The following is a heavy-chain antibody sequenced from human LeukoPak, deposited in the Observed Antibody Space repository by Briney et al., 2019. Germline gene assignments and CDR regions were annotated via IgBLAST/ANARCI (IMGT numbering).Heavy chain of an antibody. V-gene: IGHV3-23*01. CDR3: AKAPATTCRGAYCYPFDY. CDR1: GFTFTTYG. CDR2: ISDSGNT. Sequence: GGSLRLSCSASGFTFTTYGMNWVRQAPGKGLEWVSAISDSGNTYHADSVKGRFTISRDSSKNTLFLQMNRLRPEDAAVYYCAKAPATTCRGAYCYPFDYWGQGTLVTVSS. D-gene: IGHD2-21*01. J-gene: IGHJ4*02.